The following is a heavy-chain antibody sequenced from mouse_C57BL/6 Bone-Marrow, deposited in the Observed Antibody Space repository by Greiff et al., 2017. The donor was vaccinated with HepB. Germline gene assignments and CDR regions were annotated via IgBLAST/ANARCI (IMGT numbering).Heavy chain of an antibody. V-gene: IGHV3-6*01. CDR1: GYSITSGYY. CDR3: ARDGGYDYDGRGLYDDRDD. CDR2: ISYDGSN. J-gene: IGHJ4*01. D-gene: IGHD2-4*01. Sequence: EVQRVESGPGLVKPSQSLSLTCSVTGYSITSGYYWNWIRQFPGNKLEWMGYISYDGSNNYNPSLKNRISITRDTSKNQFFLKLNSVTTEDTATYYCARDGGYDYDGRGLYDDRDDGGQGTSVTVSS.